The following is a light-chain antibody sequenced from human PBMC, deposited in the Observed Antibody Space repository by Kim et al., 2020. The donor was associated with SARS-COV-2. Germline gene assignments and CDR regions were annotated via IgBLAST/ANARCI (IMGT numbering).Light chain of an antibody. CDR2: DVT. Sequence: QSALTQPASVAGSPGQSITISCNGTSSDIGLYNYVSWYQCHPGKAPKLMIYDVTKRPSGVSFRFSASKSGNTASLTISGLQGEDEADYYCSSFASSSIVIFGGGTQLTVL. V-gene: IGLV2-14*03. CDR1: SSDIGLYNY. J-gene: IGLJ2*01. CDR3: SSFASSSIVI.